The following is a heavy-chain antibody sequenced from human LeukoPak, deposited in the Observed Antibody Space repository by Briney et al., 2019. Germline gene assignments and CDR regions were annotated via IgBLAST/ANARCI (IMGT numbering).Heavy chain of an antibody. CDR3: ARELYSGYDS. Sequence: SETLSLTCTVSGGSISNYFWGWIRQPPGKGLEWIGYIYYTGATNYNPSLKSRVTISVDTAKNQFSLNVRSVTAADTAVYYCARELYSGYDSWGQGTLVTVST. V-gene: IGHV4-59*01. D-gene: IGHD5-12*01. CDR1: GGSISNYF. CDR2: IYYTGAT. J-gene: IGHJ5*01.